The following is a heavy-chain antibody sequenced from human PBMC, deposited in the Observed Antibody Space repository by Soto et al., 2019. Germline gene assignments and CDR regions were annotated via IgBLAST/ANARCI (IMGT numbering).Heavy chain of an antibody. Sequence: QVQLQESGPGLVKPSETLSLTCTVSGGSVSSGSYYWSWIRQPPGKGLEWIGYIYYSGRTNYNPSLKSRVTISVDTSKNQFSLKLSSVTAADTAVYDCARDKDQSSSYYYYGMDVWGQGTTVTVSS. CDR1: GGSVSSGSYY. CDR3: ARDKDQSSSYYYYGMDV. D-gene: IGHD6-6*01. CDR2: IYYSGRT. V-gene: IGHV4-61*01. J-gene: IGHJ6*02.